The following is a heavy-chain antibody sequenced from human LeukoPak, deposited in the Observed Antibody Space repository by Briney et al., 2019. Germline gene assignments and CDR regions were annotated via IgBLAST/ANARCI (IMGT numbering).Heavy chain of an antibody. V-gene: IGHV4-34*01. J-gene: IGHJ4*02. CDR1: GGSFSGYY. CDR2: INRGGST. Sequence: SETLSLTCAVYGGSFSGYYWTWIRQPPGKGLEWIGEINRGGSTNYNPSLKSRVTISVDTFKNQFSLKLNSVTAADTAVYYCARGSGSGSYFNSYWGQGTLVTVSS. CDR3: ARGSGSGSYFNSY. D-gene: IGHD3-10*01.